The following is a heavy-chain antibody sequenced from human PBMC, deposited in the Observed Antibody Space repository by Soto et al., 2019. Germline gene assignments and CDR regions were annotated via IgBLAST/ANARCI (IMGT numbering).Heavy chain of an antibody. D-gene: IGHD3-22*01. CDR3: AIVRITMIVVVPDAFDI. J-gene: IGHJ3*02. CDR1: GFTFSSYS. V-gene: IGHV3-48*02. CDR2: ISSSSSTI. Sequence: GGSLRLSCAASGFTFSSYSMNWVRQAPGKGLEWVSYISSSSSTIYYADSVKGRFTISRDNAKNSLYLQMNSLRDEDTAVYYCAIVRITMIVVVPDAFDIWGQGTMVTVSS.